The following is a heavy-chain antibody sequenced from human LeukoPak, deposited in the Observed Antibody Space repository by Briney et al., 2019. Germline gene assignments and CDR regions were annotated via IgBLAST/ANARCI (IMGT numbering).Heavy chain of an antibody. V-gene: IGHV4-59*01. CDR1: GGSISSYY. J-gene: IGHJ4*02. CDR3: ARDVTPASV. CDR2: IYDSGST. D-gene: IGHD2-2*01. Sequence: TSETLSLTCTVSGGSISSYYWSWLRQPPGKRLEWIVYIYDSGSTNYNPSLKSRVTISVDTSKNQFSLKLSSVTAADTAVYYCARDVTPASVWGQGTLVAVS.